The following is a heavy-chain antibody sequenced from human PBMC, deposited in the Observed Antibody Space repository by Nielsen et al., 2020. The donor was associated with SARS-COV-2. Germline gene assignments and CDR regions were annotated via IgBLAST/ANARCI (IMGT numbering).Heavy chain of an antibody. Sequence: SQTLSLTCAISGDSVSSNSAAWNWLRQSPSRGLEWLGRTYYRSKWYTAYAESVKSRITINPDTSKNQFSLQLNSVTPEDTAVYFCASSTGHLIDSWGQGTLVTVSS. CDR2: TYYRSKWYT. CDR3: ASSTGHLIDS. J-gene: IGHJ4*02. CDR1: GDSVSSNSAA. V-gene: IGHV6-1*01.